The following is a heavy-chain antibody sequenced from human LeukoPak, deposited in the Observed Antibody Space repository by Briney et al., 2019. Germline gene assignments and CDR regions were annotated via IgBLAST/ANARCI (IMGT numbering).Heavy chain of an antibody. CDR3: ARDRDGYYMDV. V-gene: IGHV3-21*01. CDR1: GFTFSSYS. Sequence: PGGSLRLSCAASGFTFSSYSMNWVRQAPGKGLEWVSSISSSSSYIYYADSVKGRFTISRDNAKNSLYLQMNSLRAKDTAVYYCARDRDGYYMDVWGKGTTVTVSS. D-gene: IGHD2-21*01. J-gene: IGHJ6*03. CDR2: ISSSSSYI.